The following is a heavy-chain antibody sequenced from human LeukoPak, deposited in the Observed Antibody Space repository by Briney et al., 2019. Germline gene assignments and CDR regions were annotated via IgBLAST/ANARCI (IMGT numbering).Heavy chain of an antibody. CDR3: ARDYWWNYDY. V-gene: IGHV3-30-3*01. CDR1: GFTFSDYA. J-gene: IGHJ4*02. D-gene: IGHD1-7*01. Sequence: GGSLRLSCAASGFTFSDYAMHWVRQAPGKGLEWVAVISKDGSDKYYPGSVRGRFTISRDNSKNTIYLQMDSLRAEDTAIYYCARDYWWNYDYWGQGTLVAVSS. CDR2: ISKDGSDK.